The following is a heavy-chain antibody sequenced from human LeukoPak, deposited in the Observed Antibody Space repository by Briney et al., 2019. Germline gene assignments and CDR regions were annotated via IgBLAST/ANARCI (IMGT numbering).Heavy chain of an antibody. D-gene: IGHD3-22*01. CDR2: ISAYNGNT. CDR3: ARGSTARYYYDSSGYYRGAVDY. CDR1: GYTFTTYG. J-gene: IGHJ4*02. V-gene: IGHV1-18*01. Sequence: ASVKVSCKASGYTFTTYGISWVRQAPGQGLEWMGWISAYNGNTNYAQNFQGRVTMTTDTSTSTAYMELRSLRSDDTAVYYCARGSTARYYYDSSGYYRGAVDYWGQGTLVTISS.